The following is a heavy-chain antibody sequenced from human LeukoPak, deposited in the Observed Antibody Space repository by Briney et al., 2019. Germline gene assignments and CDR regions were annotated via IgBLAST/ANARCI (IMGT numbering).Heavy chain of an antibody. CDR1: GGSIRSYY. CDR3: ARGRNDNGGMFFDS. D-gene: IGHD4-23*01. V-gene: IGHV4-59*01. J-gene: IGHJ4*02. Sequence: SETLSLTCTVSGGSIRSYYWNWIRQTPGKGLEWVGFISYSGYTSYSPSLKSRVAISVDTAKSQFSLRLNSMTAADTAIYYCARGRNDNGGMFFDSWAQGNLVTVSS. CDR2: ISYSGYT.